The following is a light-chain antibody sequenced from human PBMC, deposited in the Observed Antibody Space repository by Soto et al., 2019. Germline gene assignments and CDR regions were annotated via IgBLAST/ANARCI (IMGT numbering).Light chain of an antibody. CDR2: GAS. Sequence: EIVMTQSPATLSVSPGERATLSCRASQSISNNLAWYQQQPGQTPRLLIYGASTTATGIPARFSGSGTGTEFTLTISSLQPEDFAVYYCLHYYEWPRWTFGQGTKVDNK. J-gene: IGKJ1*01. V-gene: IGKV3-15*01. CDR1: QSISNN. CDR3: LHYYEWPRWT.